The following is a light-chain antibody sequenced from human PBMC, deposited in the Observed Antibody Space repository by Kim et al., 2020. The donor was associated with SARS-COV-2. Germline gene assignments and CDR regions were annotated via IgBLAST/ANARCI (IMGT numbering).Light chain of an antibody. J-gene: IGKJ4*01. V-gene: IGKV1-8*01. CDR2: AAS. CDR1: QGISSF. CDR3: QQYYGYPLT. Sequence: SASTGDSVTITCRASQGISSFLAWYQQKPGKAPKLLIYAASTLQSGVPSRFSGSGSGTDFTLTISCLQSEDFATYYCQQYYGYPLTFGGGTKLEI.